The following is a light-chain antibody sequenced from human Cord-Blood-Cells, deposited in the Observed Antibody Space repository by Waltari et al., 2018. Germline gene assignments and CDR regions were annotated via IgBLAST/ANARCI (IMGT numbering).Light chain of an antibody. Sequence: QSALTQPASVSGSPGQSITISCTGTSSDVGGHNYLSWYQQHPGKAPHLMIYDVSKRPSGVSNRFSGSKSGNTASLTISGLQAEDEADYYCSSYTSSSTFVFGGGTKLTVL. CDR2: DVS. CDR3: SSYTSSSTFV. CDR1: SSDVGGHNY. J-gene: IGLJ3*02. V-gene: IGLV2-14*01.